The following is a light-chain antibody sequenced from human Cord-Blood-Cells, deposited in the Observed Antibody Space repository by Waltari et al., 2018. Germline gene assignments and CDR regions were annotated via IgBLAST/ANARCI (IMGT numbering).Light chain of an antibody. CDR1: ALPKHY. CDR2: KDS. Sequence: SYELTQPPSVSVSPGQTARITCSGDALPKHYAYWYQQKPGQAPVPVIYKDSERPSGNPERFSCSSSGTTVTLTISGVQAEDEADYYCQSADSSGTYVVFGGGTKLTVL. CDR3: QSADSSGTYVV. J-gene: IGLJ2*01. V-gene: IGLV3-25*02.